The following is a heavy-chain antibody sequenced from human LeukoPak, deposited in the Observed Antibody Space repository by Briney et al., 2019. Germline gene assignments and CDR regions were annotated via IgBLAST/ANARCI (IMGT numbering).Heavy chain of an antibody. Sequence: SETLSLTCTVSGGSISSGNYYWSWIRQPPGKGLEWIGYIYYSGSTYYNPSLKSRLTMSVDTSKNQFSLNLNSVTAADTAVYYCVRDEGGYGSRHLWGQGTLVTVSS. CDR1: GGSISSGNYY. J-gene: IGHJ4*02. CDR3: VRDEGGYGSRHL. CDR2: IYYSGST. D-gene: IGHD3-10*01. V-gene: IGHV4-30-4*01.